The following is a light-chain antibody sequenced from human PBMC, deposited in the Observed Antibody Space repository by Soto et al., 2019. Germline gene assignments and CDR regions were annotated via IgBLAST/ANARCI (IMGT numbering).Light chain of an antibody. J-gene: IGKJ4*01. CDR2: DAS. V-gene: IGKV3-11*01. Sequence: EIVLTQSPATLSLSPGERATLSCRASQSVNSYLAWYQQRPGQAPRLLIYDASTRATGIPARFSGSGSGTDFPLTISSLEPEDFAIYYCQQRSSWPPPTFGGGTRVDMK. CDR1: QSVNSY. CDR3: QQRSSWPPPT.